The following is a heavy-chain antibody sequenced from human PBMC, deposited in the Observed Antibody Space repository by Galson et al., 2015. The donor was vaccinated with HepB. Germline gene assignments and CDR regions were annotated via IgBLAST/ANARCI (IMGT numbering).Heavy chain of an antibody. J-gene: IGHJ2*01. Sequence: SLRLSCAASGFTFSSYAMSWVRQAPGKGLEWVSAISGSGGSTYYADSVKGRFTISRDNSKNTLYLQMNSLRAEDTAVYYCAKDLSSGYDPGWYFDLWGRGTLVTVSS. CDR1: GFTFSSYA. V-gene: IGHV3-23*01. D-gene: IGHD5-12*01. CDR3: AKDLSSGYDPGWYFDL. CDR2: ISGSGGST.